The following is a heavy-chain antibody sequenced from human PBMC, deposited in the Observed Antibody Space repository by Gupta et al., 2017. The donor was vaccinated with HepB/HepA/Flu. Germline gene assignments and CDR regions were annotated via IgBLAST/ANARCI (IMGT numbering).Heavy chain of an antibody. CDR3: ARSIAVAGSHLDY. V-gene: IGHV5-51*01. CDR1: GYSFSSYW. J-gene: IGHJ4*02. Sequence: EVQLVQSGAEVKKPGESLKISCTGSGYSFSSYWIGWVRQMPGKGLEWMGITHPGESDTRYSPSFQGQVTISVDKSITTAYLQWSSLKASDTAIYYCARSIAVAGSHLDYWGQGTLVTVSS. CDR2: THPGESDT. D-gene: IGHD6-19*01.